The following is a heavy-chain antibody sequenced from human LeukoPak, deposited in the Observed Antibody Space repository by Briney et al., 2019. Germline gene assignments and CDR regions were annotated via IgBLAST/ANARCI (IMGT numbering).Heavy chain of an antibody. Sequence: SQTLSLTCAISGDSVSSNSAAWNWIRQSPSRGLEWLGRTYYRSKWYNDYAVSVKSRITINPDTSKNQFSLQLNSVTPEDTAVYFCAREPLGYCSGGSCYLFVWFDPWGQGTLVTVSS. D-gene: IGHD2-15*01. J-gene: IGHJ5*02. CDR2: TYYRSKWYN. CDR3: AREPLGYCSGGSCYLFVWFDP. CDR1: GDSVSSNSAA. V-gene: IGHV6-1*01.